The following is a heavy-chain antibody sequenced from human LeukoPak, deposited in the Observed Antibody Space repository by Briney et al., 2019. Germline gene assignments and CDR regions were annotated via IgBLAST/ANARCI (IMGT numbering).Heavy chain of an antibody. CDR3: ARRQYSGYDFDL. D-gene: IGHD5-12*01. CDR2: IYPRDSDT. Sequence: PGESLKISCRASGYIFTDYWIGWVRQMPGKGLEWMGIIYPRDSDTRYSPSFQGQVTVSADKSISTAYLQWNTLEASDTAMYYCARRQYSGYDFDLWGQGTLVTVSS. V-gene: IGHV5-51*01. CDR1: GYIFTDYW. J-gene: IGHJ4*02.